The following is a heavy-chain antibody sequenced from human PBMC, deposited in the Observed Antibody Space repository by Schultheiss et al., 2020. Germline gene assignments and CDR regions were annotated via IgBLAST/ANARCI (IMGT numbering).Heavy chain of an antibody. D-gene: IGHD2-2*02. J-gene: IGHJ6*02. CDR2: FDPENGET. CDR1: GYTFTGYY. V-gene: IGHV1-24*01. CDR3: ARLGGGCSSTSCYMAYYYYGMDV. Sequence: ASVKVSCKASGYTFTGYYMHWVRQAPGKGLEWTGGFDPENGETVHAQKFQGRVTLTGDTSTSTAYMELRSLRSDDTAVYYCARLGGGCSSTSCYMAYYYYGMDVWGQGTTVTVYS.